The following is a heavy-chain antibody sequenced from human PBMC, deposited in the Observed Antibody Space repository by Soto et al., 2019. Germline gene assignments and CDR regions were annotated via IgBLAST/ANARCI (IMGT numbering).Heavy chain of an antibody. CDR1: CGSISTGGYY. CDR3: ARVQEDIVVVVAATHDAFDI. Sequence: SETQSLTCTVSCGSISTGGYYWSWIRQHPGKGLEWIGYIYYSGSTYYNPSLKSRVTISVDTSKNQFSLKLSSVTAADTAVYYCARVQEDIVVVVAATHDAFDIWGQGTMVTVSS. J-gene: IGHJ3*02. CDR2: IYYSGST. V-gene: IGHV4-31*03. D-gene: IGHD2-15*01.